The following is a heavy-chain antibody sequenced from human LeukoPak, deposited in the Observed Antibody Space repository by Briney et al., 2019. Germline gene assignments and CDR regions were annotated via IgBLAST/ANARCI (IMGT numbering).Heavy chain of an antibody. V-gene: IGHV4-39*07. CDR3: ARGSQYDFWIGYPTNWFDP. D-gene: IGHD3-3*01. CDR2: IYYSGST. J-gene: IGHJ5*02. CDR1: GGSISSSSYY. Sequence: SETLSLTCTVSGGSISSSSYYWGWIRQPPGKGLEWIGSIYYSGSTYYNLSLKSRVTISVDTSKNQFSLKLSSVTAADTAVYYCARGSQYDFWIGYPTNWFDPWGQGTLVTVYS.